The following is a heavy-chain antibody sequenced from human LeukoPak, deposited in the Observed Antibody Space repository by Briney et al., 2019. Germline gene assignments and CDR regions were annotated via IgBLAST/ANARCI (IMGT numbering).Heavy chain of an antibody. Sequence: SETLSLTCTVSGGSIRDYYWSWIRQPPGKGLEWIAYVYHTGITSYNPSLESRVTIPLDTSTKQFSLKMNSVAAADTAVYYCATGGASSKWFGRWGQGILVTVSS. CDR1: GGSIRDYY. J-gene: IGHJ5*02. CDR3: ATGGASSKWFGR. D-gene: IGHD6-13*01. V-gene: IGHV4-59*01. CDR2: VYHTGIT.